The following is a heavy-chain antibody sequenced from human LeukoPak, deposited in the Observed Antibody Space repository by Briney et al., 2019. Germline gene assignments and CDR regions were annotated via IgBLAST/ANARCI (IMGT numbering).Heavy chain of an antibody. D-gene: IGHD6-13*01. CDR1: GYTFTGYY. CDR2: MNPNSGNT. CDR3: ARGRIAAAGDFDY. V-gene: IGHV1-8*03. Sequence: ASVKVSCKASGYTFTGYYMHWVRQATGQGLEWMGWMNPNSGNTGYAQKFQGRVTITRNTSISTAYMELSSLRSEDTAVYYCARGRIAAAGDFDYWGQGTLVTVSS. J-gene: IGHJ4*02.